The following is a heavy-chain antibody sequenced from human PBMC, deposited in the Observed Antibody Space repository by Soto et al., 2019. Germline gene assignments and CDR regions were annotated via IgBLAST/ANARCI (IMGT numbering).Heavy chain of an antibody. CDR2: IYTSGST. J-gene: IGHJ3*02. D-gene: IGHD1-26*01. CDR1: GGSISSYY. V-gene: IGHV4-4*07. Sequence: SETLSLTCTVSGGSISSYYWSWIRQPAGKGLEWIGRIYTSGSTNYNPSLKSRVTISVDTSKNQFSLKLSSVTAADTAVYYCAREGGGSYSQPHAFDIWGQGTMVTVSS. CDR3: AREGGGSYSQPHAFDI.